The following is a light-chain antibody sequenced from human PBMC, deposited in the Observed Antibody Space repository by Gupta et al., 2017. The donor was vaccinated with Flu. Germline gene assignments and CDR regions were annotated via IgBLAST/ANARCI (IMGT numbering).Light chain of an antibody. V-gene: IGLV7-46*01. CDR3: FLAYRGPRV. Sequence: VEPHQPPLTVLPRGPVAITSCSSTNPVTNDPYPYWHNPKPDPAPSTLIYDTDNIHAWTTARFSGSRHGDRDALTLSGAQTEDEAHYYCFLAYRGPRVFGGGTKLTVV. CDR1: TNPVTNDPY. CDR2: DTD. J-gene: IGLJ3*02.